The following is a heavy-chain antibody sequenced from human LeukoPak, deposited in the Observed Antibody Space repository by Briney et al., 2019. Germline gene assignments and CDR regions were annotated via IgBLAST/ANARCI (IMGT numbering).Heavy chain of an antibody. D-gene: IGHD5-12*01. V-gene: IGHV4-59*08. CDR1: GFTFDDYA. CDR2: ISYSGST. Sequence: GSLRLSCAASGFTFDDYAMHWVRQAPGKGLEWIGYISYSGSTNYNPSLKSRVTILVDMSKNQFSLKLSSVTAADTAVYYCARHAESGSDRFDYWGQGTLVTVSS. CDR3: ARHAESGSDRFDY. J-gene: IGHJ4*02.